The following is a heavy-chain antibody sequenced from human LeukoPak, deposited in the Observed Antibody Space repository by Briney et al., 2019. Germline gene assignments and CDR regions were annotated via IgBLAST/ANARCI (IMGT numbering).Heavy chain of an antibody. J-gene: IGHJ5*02. CDR1: GYSISSGYY. CDR3: ARDPRYYYDSSGIPGWFDP. V-gene: IGHV4-38-2*02. D-gene: IGHD3-22*01. CDR2: IYHSGST. Sequence: SETLSLTCTVSGYSISSGYYWGWIRPPPGKGLEWIGSIYHSGSTYYNPSLKSRVTISVDTSKNQFSLKLSSVTAADTAVYYCARDPRYYYDSSGIPGWFDPWGQGTLVTVSS.